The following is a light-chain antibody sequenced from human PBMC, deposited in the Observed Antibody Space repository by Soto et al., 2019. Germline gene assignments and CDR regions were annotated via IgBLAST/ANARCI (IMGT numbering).Light chain of an antibody. CDR3: QQYNSYSPWT. J-gene: IGKJ1*01. CDR1: QSISSW. CDR2: DAS. V-gene: IGKV1-5*01. Sequence: DIKMTQAPSTLSASLRDRVTITCRASQSISSWLAWYQQKPGKAPKLLIYDASSLESGVPSRFSGSGSGTEFTLTISSLQPDDFATYYCQQYNSYSPWTFGQGTKVDI.